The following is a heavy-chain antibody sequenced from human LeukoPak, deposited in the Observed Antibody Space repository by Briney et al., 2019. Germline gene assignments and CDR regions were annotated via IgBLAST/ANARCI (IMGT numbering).Heavy chain of an antibody. CDR2: IYYSGST. Sequence: SETLSLTCTVSGGSISGYYWSWIRQPPGKGLEWIGYIYYSGSTNYNPSLKSRVTISVDTSKNHFSLKLSSVTAADTAVYYCARRGYCSSTSCQSDDAFDIWGQGTMVTVSS. V-gene: IGHV4-59*01. CDR3: ARRGYCSSTSCQSDDAFDI. D-gene: IGHD2-2*01. CDR1: GGSISGYY. J-gene: IGHJ3*02.